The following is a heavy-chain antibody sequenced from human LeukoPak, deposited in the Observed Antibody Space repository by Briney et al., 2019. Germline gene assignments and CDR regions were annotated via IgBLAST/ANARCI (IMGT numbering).Heavy chain of an antibody. Sequence: GGSLRLSCAASGFTFSSYSMHWVRQAPGKGLEWVAVLSYVSGNKYFADSVKGRFTISRDNSKNTLYLQMNSLRTEDTAVYSCAREGDALRLDDFHFMVVWGGEPTLTVSS. V-gene: IGHV3-30*04. D-gene: IGHD3-16*01. CDR2: LSYVSGNK. CDR3: AREGDALRLDDFHFMVV. CDR1: GFTFSSYS. J-gene: IGHJ6*01.